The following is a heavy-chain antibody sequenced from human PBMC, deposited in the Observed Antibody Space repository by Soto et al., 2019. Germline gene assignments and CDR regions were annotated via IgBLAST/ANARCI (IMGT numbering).Heavy chain of an antibody. Sequence: PXETLSLSYPVSGASITSGGYVWTWIRQHPVKGLEWIGYIYYSGSTFYSTSLKSRVTISVDTSKNQFSLKLSSVTAADTAVYYCARQDDSGDYFDYWGQGALVTVSS. CDR2: IYYSGST. D-gene: IGHD4-17*01. CDR3: ARQDDSGDYFDY. CDR1: GASITSGGYV. V-gene: IGHV4-31*03. J-gene: IGHJ4*02.